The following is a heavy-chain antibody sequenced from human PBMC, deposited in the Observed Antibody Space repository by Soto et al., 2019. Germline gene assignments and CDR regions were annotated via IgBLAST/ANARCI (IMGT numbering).Heavy chain of an antibody. CDR1: GFTFSSYG. J-gene: IGHJ6*02. CDR3: AKDLAYCGGDCYRMDYGMDV. D-gene: IGHD2-21*02. Sequence: PGGSLRLSCAASGFTFSSYGMHWVRQAPGKGLGWVAVISYDGSNKYYADSVKGRFTISRDNSKNTLYLQMNSLRAEDTAVYYCAKDLAYCGGDCYRMDYGMDVWGQGTTVTVSS. CDR2: ISYDGSNK. V-gene: IGHV3-30*18.